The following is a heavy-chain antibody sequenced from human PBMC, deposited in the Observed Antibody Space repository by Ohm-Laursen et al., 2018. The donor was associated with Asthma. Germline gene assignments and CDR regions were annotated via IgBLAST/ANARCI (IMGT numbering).Heavy chain of an antibody. V-gene: IGHV3-21*01. J-gene: IGHJ1*01. CDR1: GYTFSRYS. CDR3: ARIGPEWELPGREYSLHH. D-gene: IGHD1-26*01. Sequence: SLRLSCAASGYTFSRYSIHWVRQIPGKGLGWVASISTASSFIYYADSVRGRFTTSRDNARNLVFLQMDSLRAEDTALYYCARIGPEWELPGREYSLHHWGEGTLVTVSS. CDR2: ISTASSFI.